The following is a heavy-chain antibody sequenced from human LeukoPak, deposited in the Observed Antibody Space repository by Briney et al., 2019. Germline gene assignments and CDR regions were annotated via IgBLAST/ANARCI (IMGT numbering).Heavy chain of an antibody. CDR2: ISGTTGTI. Sequence: PGGSLRLSREASGYTFSGHAMSWVRQAPGKGLEWVSTISGTTGTIYYADSVKGRFTISRDNSKNTLYLQMKSLRAEDTAEYHCARVKGYFDSGNYFGFFDFWGQGTLVTVSS. J-gene: IGHJ4*02. V-gene: IGHV3-23*01. D-gene: IGHD3-10*01. CDR3: ARVKGYFDSGNYFGFFDF. CDR1: GYTFSGHA.